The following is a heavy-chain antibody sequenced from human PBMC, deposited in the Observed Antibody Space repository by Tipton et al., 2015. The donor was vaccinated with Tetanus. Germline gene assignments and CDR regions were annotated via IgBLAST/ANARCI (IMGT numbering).Heavy chain of an antibody. CDR1: GYTFSNSA. V-gene: IGHV1-18*01. D-gene: IGHD1-1*01. Sequence: QLVQSGAEVKNPGTSVRVSCKTSGYTFSNSAVQWARQARGQGLEWMGWIIVGSGKTNYAQNLQGRVIMTTDTSTLTAYMELRSLRSDDTAVYYCARGGTMDYWGQGTLVTVSA. J-gene: IGHJ4*02. CDR2: IIVGSGKT. CDR3: ARGGTMDY.